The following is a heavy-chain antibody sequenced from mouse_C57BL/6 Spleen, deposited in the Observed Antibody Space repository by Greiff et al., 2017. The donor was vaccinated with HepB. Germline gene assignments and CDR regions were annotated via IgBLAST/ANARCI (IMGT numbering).Heavy chain of an antibody. J-gene: IGHJ2*01. D-gene: IGHD1-1*01. CDR2: TNPTNGRT. Sequence: VQLQQPGAELVKAGASVKMSCKASGYTFTSYWMHWVKQRLGQGLEWFAETNPTNGRTYYNEKFKSKATLTVDKSSSTANMLLSGPTVEGSAVYYCARIKKIVATYFDCWGQGTTLTVSS. CDR3: ARIKKIVATYFDC. V-gene: IGHV1S81*02. CDR1: GYTFTSYW.